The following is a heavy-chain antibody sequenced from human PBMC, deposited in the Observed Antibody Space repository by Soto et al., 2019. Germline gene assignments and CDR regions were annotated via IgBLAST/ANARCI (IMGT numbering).Heavy chain of an antibody. Sequence: ASGKVSCKASGYTFSDYYIHWVRQAPGQGLEWMGWINPNSGGTKYATKFQGGVTMTRDTSITTAYMELSRLRSGDTAVYYCAREPATAKPEGVDFWGQGTLVTVSS. V-gene: IGHV1-2*02. CDR3: AREPATAKPEGVDF. CDR1: GYTFSDYY. D-gene: IGHD1-1*01. J-gene: IGHJ4*02. CDR2: INPNSGGT.